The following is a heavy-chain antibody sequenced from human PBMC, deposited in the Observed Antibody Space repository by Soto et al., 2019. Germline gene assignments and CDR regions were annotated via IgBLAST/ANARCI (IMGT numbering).Heavy chain of an antibody. Sequence: EVQLAESGGGLIQPGGSLRLSCATSGFTFSRYWIHWVRQAPGEGLVWVTRISGDGVHTDYAESVKGRFTASRDIATSTGYLQINNLRAEDPAIYYCARLGFVGEGDFWGQGILVTVSS. V-gene: IGHV3-74*01. J-gene: IGHJ4*02. CDR1: GFTFSRYW. D-gene: IGHD3-16*01. CDR3: ARLGFVGEGDF. CDR2: ISGDGVHT.